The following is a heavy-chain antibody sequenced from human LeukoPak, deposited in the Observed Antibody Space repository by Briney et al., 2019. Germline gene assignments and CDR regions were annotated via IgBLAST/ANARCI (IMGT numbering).Heavy chain of an antibody. V-gene: IGHV1-69-2*01. CDR3: ATGGGGELPYQPVY. CDR2: VDPEDGET. J-gene: IGHJ4*02. CDR1: GYTFTDCY. D-gene: IGHD1-26*01. Sequence: ASVKISCKVSGYTFTDCYMHWVQQAPGKGLEWMGLVDPEDGETIYAEKFQGRVTITADTSTDTAYMELSSLRSEDTAVYYCATGGGGELPYQPVYWGQGTLVTVSS.